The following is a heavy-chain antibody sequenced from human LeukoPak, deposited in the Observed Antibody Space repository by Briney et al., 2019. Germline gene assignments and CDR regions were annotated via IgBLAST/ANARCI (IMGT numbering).Heavy chain of an antibody. Sequence: ASVKVSCKASGYTFTSHYMHWVRQAPGQGLEWMGIIDPSGGSTIYAQKFQGRVTMTRDMSTSTVYMQLSSLRSEDTAVYYCARGGHGTSVAVAGTGDYWGQGTLVTVSS. CDR2: IDPSGGST. J-gene: IGHJ4*02. CDR3: ARGGHGTSVAVAGTGDY. CDR1: GYTFTSHY. D-gene: IGHD6-19*01. V-gene: IGHV1-46*01.